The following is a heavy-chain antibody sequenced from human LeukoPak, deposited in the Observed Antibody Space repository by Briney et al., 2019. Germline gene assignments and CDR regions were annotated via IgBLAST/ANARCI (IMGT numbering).Heavy chain of an antibody. V-gene: IGHV4-59*08. CDR2: VYSNGGT. CDR1: GDSISRYY. CDR3: ARQAYCSSISCYVDS. Sequence: SETLSLTCTVSGDSISRYYWSWIRQPPGEGLEWIGYVYSNGGTNYNPSLQSRVTASLDTSKNQFSLKLSSVTAADTAVYYCARQAYCSSISCYVDSWGQGTLVTVSS. D-gene: IGHD2-2*01. J-gene: IGHJ4*02.